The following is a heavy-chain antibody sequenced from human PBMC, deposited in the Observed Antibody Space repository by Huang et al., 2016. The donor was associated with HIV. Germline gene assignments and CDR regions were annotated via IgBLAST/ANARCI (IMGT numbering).Heavy chain of an antibody. V-gene: IGHV4-39*01. Sequence: QLQLQESGPGLVKPSETLPLTCTVSGDSIRRGNYWAWIRQPPGKGLDGIGSIHYSGTTYYHPSLKSRVTIAVDTSKNQCSRKLSSGTAADTAVYYCARLLSSDYYQFDFWGQGTLVTVSS. CDR1: GDSIRRGNY. J-gene: IGHJ4*02. D-gene: IGHD3-22*01. CDR3: ARLLSSDYYQFDF. CDR2: IHYSGTT.